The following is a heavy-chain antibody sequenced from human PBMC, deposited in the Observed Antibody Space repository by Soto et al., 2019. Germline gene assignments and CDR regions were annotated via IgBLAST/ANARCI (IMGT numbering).Heavy chain of an antibody. Sequence: PGGSLRLSCAASGFTFDDYAMHWVRQAPGKGLVWVSYINSDGSNTNYADSVKGRFTISRDNAKNTLYLQMNSLRAEDTAFYYCARAPGYYGDFFDFWGQGTLVTVSS. CDR3: ARAPGYYGDFFDF. CDR2: INSDGSNT. J-gene: IGHJ4*02. CDR1: GFTFDDYA. V-gene: IGHV3-74*01. D-gene: IGHD4-17*01.